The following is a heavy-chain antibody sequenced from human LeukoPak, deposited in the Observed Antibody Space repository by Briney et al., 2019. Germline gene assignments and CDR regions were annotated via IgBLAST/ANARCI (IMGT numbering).Heavy chain of an antibody. D-gene: IGHD4-17*01. Sequence: GGSLRLSCAASGFTFISYSMNWVRQAPGKGLEWVSSISSSSSYIYYADSVKGRFTISRDNAKNSLYLRMNSLRAEDTAVYYCARGDYGDYAAPPDYWGQGTLVTVSS. CDR2: ISSSSSYI. V-gene: IGHV3-21*01. CDR1: GFTFISYS. J-gene: IGHJ4*02. CDR3: ARGDYGDYAAPPDY.